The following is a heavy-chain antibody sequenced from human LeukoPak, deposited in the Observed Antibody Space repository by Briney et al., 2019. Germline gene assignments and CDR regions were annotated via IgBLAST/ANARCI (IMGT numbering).Heavy chain of an antibody. J-gene: IGHJ4*02. CDR1: GYTFTSYY. CDR2: INPSGGST. D-gene: IGHD3-22*01. V-gene: IGHV1-46*01. Sequence: ASVKVSCKASGYTFTSYYMHWVRQAPGQGLEWMGIINPSGGSTSYAQKFQGRVTMTRDTSTSTVYMELSSLRPEDTAVYYYARDPWDYDSSGYYYDYWGQGTLVTVSS. CDR3: ARDPWDYDSSGYYYDY.